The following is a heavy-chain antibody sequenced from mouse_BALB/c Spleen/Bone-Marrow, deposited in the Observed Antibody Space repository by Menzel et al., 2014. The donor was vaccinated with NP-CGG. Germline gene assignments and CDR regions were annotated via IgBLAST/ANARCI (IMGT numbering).Heavy chain of an antibody. Sequence: VHVKQSGPGLVKPGASVKMSCKASGYTFTSYVMHWVKQKPGQGLEWIGYINPYNDGTKYNEKFKGKATLTSDKSSSTAYMELSSLTSEDSAVYYCARGGYGNVYYAMDYWGQGTSVTVSS. CDR3: ARGGYGNVYYAMDY. CDR1: GYTFTSYV. V-gene: IGHV1-14*01. D-gene: IGHD2-10*02. J-gene: IGHJ4*01. CDR2: INPYNDGT.